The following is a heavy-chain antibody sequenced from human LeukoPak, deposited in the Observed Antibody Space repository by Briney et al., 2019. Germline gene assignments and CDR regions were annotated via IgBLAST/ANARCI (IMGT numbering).Heavy chain of an antibody. CDR1: GFTFSSYS. J-gene: IGHJ6*04. Sequence: GGSLRLSCAASGFTFSSYSMNWARQAPGKGLETASSISSSSSYIYYADSVKGRFTISRDNAKNSLYLQMNSLRAEDTAVYYCARDGYYGSGSYSYYYGMDVWGKGTTVTVSS. CDR2: ISSSSSYI. D-gene: IGHD3-10*01. CDR3: ARDGYYGSGSYSYYYGMDV. V-gene: IGHV3-21*01.